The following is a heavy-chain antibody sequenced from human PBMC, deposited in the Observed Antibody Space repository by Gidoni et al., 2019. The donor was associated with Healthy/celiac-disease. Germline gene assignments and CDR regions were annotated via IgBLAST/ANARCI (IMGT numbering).Heavy chain of an antibody. CDR1: GFSLSTSGMC. CDR3: ARMSYGSGSYSKTTNYYYYGMDV. Sequence: QVTLRESGPALVKPTQTLTLTCTFSGFSLSTSGMCVSWIRQPPGKALEWLALIDWDDDKYYSTSLKTRLTISKDTSKNQVVLTMTNMDPVDTATYYCARMSYGSGSYSKTTNYYYYGMDVWGQGTTVTVSS. CDR2: IDWDDDK. V-gene: IGHV2-70*01. J-gene: IGHJ6*02. D-gene: IGHD3-10*01.